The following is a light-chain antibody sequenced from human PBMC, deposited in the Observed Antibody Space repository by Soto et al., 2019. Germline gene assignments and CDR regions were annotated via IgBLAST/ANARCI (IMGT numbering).Light chain of an antibody. Sequence: DIQMTQSPSAVSASAGDRVTITCRASQDIGNSLAWFQQKPGKVPKLLIYAASTLQSGVPSRFSGSRSGTEFTLTISSLQPEDFADYYCLQHNSHPFTFGPGTKVDIK. V-gene: IGKV1-17*03. CDR1: QDIGNS. CDR2: AAS. J-gene: IGKJ3*01. CDR3: LQHNSHPFT.